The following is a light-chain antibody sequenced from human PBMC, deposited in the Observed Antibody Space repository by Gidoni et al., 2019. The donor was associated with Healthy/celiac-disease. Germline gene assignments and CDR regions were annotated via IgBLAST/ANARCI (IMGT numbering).Light chain of an antibody. CDR3: QQYNNWPLT. J-gene: IGKJ1*01. CDR1: QSVSSN. Sequence: ELVMTQSPATLSVSPGERATLSCRASQSVSSNLAWYQQKPGQAPRLLIYGASTRATGSPARFSGSGSWTEFTLTISSLQSEDFAVYYCQQYNNWPLTFGQGTKVEIK. CDR2: GAS. V-gene: IGKV3-15*01.